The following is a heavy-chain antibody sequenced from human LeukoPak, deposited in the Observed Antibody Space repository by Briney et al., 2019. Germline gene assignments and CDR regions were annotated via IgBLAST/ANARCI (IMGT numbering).Heavy chain of an antibody. CDR1: GYTFTSYY. CDR2: INPSGGST. CDR3: ARDGLDSSGPVAFDI. V-gene: IGHV1-46*01. J-gene: IGHJ3*02. Sequence: GASVKVSCKASGYTFTSYYMHWVRQAPGQGLEWMGIINPSGGSTSYAQKFQGRVTMTRDMSTSTVYMELSSLRSEDTAVYYCARDGLDSSGPVAFDIWGQGTMVTVSS. D-gene: IGHD3-22*01.